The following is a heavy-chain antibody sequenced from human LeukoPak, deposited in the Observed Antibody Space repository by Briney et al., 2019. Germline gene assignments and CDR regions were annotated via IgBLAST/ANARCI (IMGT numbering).Heavy chain of an antibody. D-gene: IGHD3-22*01. Sequence: PGGSLRLSCAASGFTFTNAWMNWVRQAPGKGLEWVGRIKSKTDGGTTDYAAPVKGRFTISRDDSKNTLYLQMNSLKAEDTAVYYCTTEYYYDNSGYQNWGQGTLVTVSS. CDR1: GFTFTNAW. J-gene: IGHJ4*02. V-gene: IGHV3-15*07. CDR3: TTEYYYDNSGYQN. CDR2: IKSKTDGGTT.